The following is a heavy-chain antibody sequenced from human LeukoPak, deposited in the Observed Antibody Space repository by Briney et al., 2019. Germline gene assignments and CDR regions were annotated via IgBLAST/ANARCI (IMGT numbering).Heavy chain of an antibody. V-gene: IGHV3-7*01. CDR3: ARVSGHLVYFD. Sequence: PGGSLRLSCAASGFTFGDYYMSWVRQAPGKGLEWVANIKQSGLEKAYADSVKGRFTVSRDNAKSSVYLQMNSLTVEDTAVYYCARVSGHLVYFDWGQGTLVTVSS. CDR2: IKQSGLEK. J-gene: IGHJ1*01. CDR1: GFTFGDYY. D-gene: IGHD6-6*01.